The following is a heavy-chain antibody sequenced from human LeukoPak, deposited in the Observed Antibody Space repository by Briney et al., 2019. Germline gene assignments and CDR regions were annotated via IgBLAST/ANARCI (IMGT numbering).Heavy chain of an antibody. CDR1: GCGFTTYW. D-gene: IGHD6-19*01. V-gene: IGHV5-51*01. CDR3: ARLLQGVAGTWGY. CDR2: IYPGDSDT. Sequence: GASLQISSKASGCGFTTYWIAWGRQMPGKGREWMGMIYPGDSDTRYSPSFEGQITISVEKSISIAYLQWSSLKASDTAMYYCARLLQGVAGTWGYWGQGTLVTVS. J-gene: IGHJ4*02.